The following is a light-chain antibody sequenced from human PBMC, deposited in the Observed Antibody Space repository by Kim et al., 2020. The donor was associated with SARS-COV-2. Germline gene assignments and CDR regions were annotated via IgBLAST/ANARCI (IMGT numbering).Light chain of an antibody. CDR1: SSDVGSYNL. V-gene: IGLV2-23*02. CDR2: EVT. J-gene: IGLJ1*01. Sequence: GKSITIARTGTSSDVGSYNLVSWYQQHPGKAPKLMIYEVTKRPSGVSNRFSGSKSGNTASLTISGLQAEDEADYYCCSYAGSTTSVFGTGTKVTVL. CDR3: CSYAGSTTSV.